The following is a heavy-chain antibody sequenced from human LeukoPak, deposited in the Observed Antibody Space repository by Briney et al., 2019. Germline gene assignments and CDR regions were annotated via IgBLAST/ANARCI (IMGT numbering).Heavy chain of an antibody. J-gene: IGHJ6*02. Sequence: PGRSLRLSCTASGFTFGDPAMSWVRQAPGKGLEWGGFIRSKAYRGTTEYAASVKGRFTISRDDSKSIAYLQMNSLETEDTAVYFCTRGPIQIWLYYGMDVWGQGTTVIVSS. CDR1: GFTFGDPA. CDR3: TRGPIQIWLYYGMDV. CDR2: IRSKAYRGTT. V-gene: IGHV3-49*04. D-gene: IGHD5-18*01.